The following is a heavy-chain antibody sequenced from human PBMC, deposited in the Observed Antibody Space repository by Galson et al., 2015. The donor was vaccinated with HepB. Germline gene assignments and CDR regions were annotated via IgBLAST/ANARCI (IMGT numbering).Heavy chain of an antibody. CDR3: AKDPGVSRFYYYYGMDV. D-gene: IGHD5/OR15-5a*01. CDR2: ISGSGGST. V-gene: IGHV3-23*01. Sequence: SLRLSCAASGFTFSSYAMSWVRQAPGKGLEWVSAISGSGGSTYYADSVKGRFTISRDNSKDTLYLQMNSLRAEDTAVYYCAKDPGVSRFYYYYGMDVWGQGTTVTVSS. CDR1: GFTFSSYA. J-gene: IGHJ6*02.